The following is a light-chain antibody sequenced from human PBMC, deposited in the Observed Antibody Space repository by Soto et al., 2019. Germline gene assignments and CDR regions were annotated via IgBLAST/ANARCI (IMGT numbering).Light chain of an antibody. V-gene: IGKV4-1*01. Sequence: DIVMTQSPDSLAVSLGGRATINCKSSQSVFYSSNNKNFLAWYQQKSGHPPKLLIYWASTRESGVPDRFSGSGSRTDFSLTISSFQADDAAFYYCQQYSTTPTFGQGTRLEIK. CDR2: WAS. J-gene: IGKJ5*01. CDR1: QSVFYSSNNKNF. CDR3: QQYSTTPT.